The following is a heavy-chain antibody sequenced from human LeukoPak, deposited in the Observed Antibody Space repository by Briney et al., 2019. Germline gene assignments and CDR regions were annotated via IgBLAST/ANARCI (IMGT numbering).Heavy chain of an antibody. CDR1: GYTFTSYD. V-gene: IGHV1-8*03. D-gene: IGHD6-19*01. J-gene: IGHJ1*01. CDR3: ARGPYSSGWYQH. CDR2: MNPNSGDT. Sequence: ASVKVSCKASGYTFTSYDINWVRQATGQGLEWMGWMNPNSGDTGYAQKFQGRVTITRNTSISTAYMELSSLRSEDTAVYYCARGPYSSGWYQHWGQGTLVTVSS.